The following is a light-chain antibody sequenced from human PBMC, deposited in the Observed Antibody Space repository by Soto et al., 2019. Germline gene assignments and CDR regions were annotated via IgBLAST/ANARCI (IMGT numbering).Light chain of an antibody. CDR3: TSYTNSGTWV. Sequence: QSVLTQPASVSGSPGQSITISCAGTSSDVGGYNYVSWYQQHPDKAPKLMIYEVINRPSGVSNRFSGSKSDNTASLTISGLQAEDDADYYCTSYTNSGTWVFGGGTKLTVL. V-gene: IGLV2-14*01. CDR2: EVI. CDR1: SSDVGGYNY. J-gene: IGLJ3*02.